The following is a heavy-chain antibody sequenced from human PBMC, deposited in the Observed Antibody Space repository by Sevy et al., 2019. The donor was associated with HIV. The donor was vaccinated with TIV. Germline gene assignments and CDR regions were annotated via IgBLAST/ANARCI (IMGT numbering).Heavy chain of an antibody. Sequence: GGSLRLSCAASGFTFSSYWMHWVRQAPGKGLVWVSRINSDGSSTSYADSVKGRFTISRDNAKNTLYLQMNSLRAEDTAVYYCTYYCDSSGYYSFDYWGQGTLVTVSS. J-gene: IGHJ4*02. CDR3: TYYCDSSGYYSFDY. D-gene: IGHD3-22*01. CDR2: INSDGSST. V-gene: IGHV3-74*01. CDR1: GFTFSSYW.